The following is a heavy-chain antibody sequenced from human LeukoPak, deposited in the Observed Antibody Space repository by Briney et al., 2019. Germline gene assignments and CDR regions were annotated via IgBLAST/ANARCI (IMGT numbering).Heavy chain of an antibody. J-gene: IGHJ5*02. D-gene: IGHD1-26*01. V-gene: IGHV4-34*01. CDR1: GGSFSGYY. CDR2: INHSGST. Sequence: SETLSLTCAVYGGSFSGYYWSWIRQPPGKGLEWIGEINHSGSTNYNPSLKSRVTISVDTSKNQFSLKLSSVTAADTAVYYCARDPDVDEARFDPWGRGTLVTVSS. CDR3: ARDPDVDEARFDP.